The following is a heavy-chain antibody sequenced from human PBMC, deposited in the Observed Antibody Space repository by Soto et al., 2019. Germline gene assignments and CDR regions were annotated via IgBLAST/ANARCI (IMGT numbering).Heavy chain of an antibody. J-gene: IGHJ6*02. D-gene: IGHD6-13*01. V-gene: IGHV4-61*01. CDR2: IYYSGST. Sequence: SSETLSLTCTVSGGSVSSGSYYWSWIQQPPGKGLEWIGYIYYSGSTNYNPSLKSRVTISVDTSKNQFSLKLSSVTAADTAVYYCARERNQGGIAAAGTHYYYYGMDVWGQGTTVTVSS. CDR3: ARERNQGGIAAAGTHYYYYGMDV. CDR1: GGSVSSGSYY.